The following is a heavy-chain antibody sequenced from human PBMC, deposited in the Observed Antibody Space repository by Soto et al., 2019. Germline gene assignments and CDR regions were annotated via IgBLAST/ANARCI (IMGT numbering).Heavy chain of an antibody. V-gene: IGHV4-30-4*01. CDR1: GGFISSGDYY. D-gene: IGHD2-21*02. CDR2: IYYSGST. CDR3: ARDGGESAYCGGDCPYWYFDL. Sequence: QVQLQESGPGLVKPSETLSLTCTVSGGFISSGDYYWSWIRQPPGKGLEWIGYIYYSGSTYYNPSLRSRVSISVDTSKNQFSLKLSYVTAADTAVYYCARDGGESAYCGGDCPYWYFDLWGRGTLVTVSS. J-gene: IGHJ2*01.